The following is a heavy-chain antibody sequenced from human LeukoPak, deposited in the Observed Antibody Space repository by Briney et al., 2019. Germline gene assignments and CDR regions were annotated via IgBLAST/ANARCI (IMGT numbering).Heavy chain of an antibody. CDR3: ARDKVATPNFLNWFDP. D-gene: IGHD5-12*01. Sequence: SETLSLTCTVSGYSINSGYYWAWIRQPPGKGLEWIGSIYHSGSTYYNPSLKSRVTISVDTPKNQFSLKLSSVTAADTAVYYCARDKVATPNFLNWFDPWGQGTLVTVSS. J-gene: IGHJ5*02. CDR2: IYHSGST. CDR1: GYSINSGYY. V-gene: IGHV4-38-2*02.